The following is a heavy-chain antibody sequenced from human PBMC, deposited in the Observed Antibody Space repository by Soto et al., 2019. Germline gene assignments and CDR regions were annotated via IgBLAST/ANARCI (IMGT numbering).Heavy chain of an antibody. J-gene: IGHJ4*02. Sequence: QVQLEESGGGVVQPGRSLRLSCKGSGFTFGSYAIQWVRQAPGKGLEWVAAISDDGTNKHTADSVKGRFTISRDNSRNTVYLQVNSLRVEDTAVYYCVRRLTTTVTAMGYWGQGTPVTVSS. CDR1: GFTFGSYA. V-gene: IGHV3-30-3*01. CDR3: VRRLTTTVTAMGY. CDR2: ISDDGTNK. D-gene: IGHD4-17*01.